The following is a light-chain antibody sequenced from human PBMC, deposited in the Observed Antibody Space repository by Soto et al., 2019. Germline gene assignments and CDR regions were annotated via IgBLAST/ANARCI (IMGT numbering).Light chain of an antibody. CDR3: QPYNNWPRGT. CDR2: RTS. CDR1: QGVSRK. Sequence: DIVMTHAPATLSVAHGERVTFSCRASQGVSRKLAWYQHKPGQAPRLLMFRTSSRATGFLARFSGSGSGTEFNLTISSLQSEDFGVYYCQPYNNWPRGTFGGGTKVEIK. V-gene: IGKV3-15*01. J-gene: IGKJ4*01.